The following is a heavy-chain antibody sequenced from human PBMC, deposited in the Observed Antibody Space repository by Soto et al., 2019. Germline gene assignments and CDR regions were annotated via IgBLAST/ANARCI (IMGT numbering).Heavy chain of an antibody. CDR3: ARASGGNSGWGHWSDP. D-gene: IGHD2-21*02. CDR1: GGSFSGYY. CDR2: INHSGST. Sequence: PSETLSLTCAVYGGSFSGYYWSWIRQPPGKGLEWIGEINHSGSTNYNPSLKSRVTISVDTSKNQFSLKLSSVTAADTAVYYCARASGGNSGWGHWSDPWGQGTLVTVSS. V-gene: IGHV4-34*01. J-gene: IGHJ5*02.